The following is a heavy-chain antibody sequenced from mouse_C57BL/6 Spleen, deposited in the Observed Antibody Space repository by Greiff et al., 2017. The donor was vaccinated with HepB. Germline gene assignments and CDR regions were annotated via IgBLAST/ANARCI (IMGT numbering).Heavy chain of an antibody. D-gene: IGHD1-1*01. CDR2: ISSGSSTI. CDR3: ARPDYGSSSYFDY. Sequence: EVKLMESGGGLVKPGGSLKLSCAASGFTFSDYGMHWVRQAPEKGLEWVAYISSGSSTIYYADTVKGRFTISRDNAKNTLVLQMTSLRSEDTAMYYCARPDYGSSSYFDYWGQSTTLTVSS. V-gene: IGHV5-17*01. CDR1: GFTFSDYG. J-gene: IGHJ2*01.